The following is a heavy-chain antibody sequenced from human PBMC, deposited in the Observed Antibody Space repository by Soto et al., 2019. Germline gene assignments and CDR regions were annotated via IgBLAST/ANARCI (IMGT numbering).Heavy chain of an antibody. Sequence: EVQLLESGGGLVQPGGSLRLSCAASGFTFSSYAMSWVRQAPGKGLEWVSSISGSAGSTYYADSVKGRFTISRDNTKNTLFLEMDSLRAEDTALYSCAKGGGVRVLDAFVIWGQGTMVTVSS. J-gene: IGHJ3*02. CDR3: AKGGGVRVLDAFVI. D-gene: IGHD2-8*01. CDR1: GFTFSSYA. CDR2: ISGSAGST. V-gene: IGHV3-23*01.